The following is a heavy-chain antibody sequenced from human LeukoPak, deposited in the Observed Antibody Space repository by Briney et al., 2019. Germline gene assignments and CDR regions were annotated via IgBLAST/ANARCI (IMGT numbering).Heavy chain of an antibody. Sequence: GGSLRLSCAASGFTVSSNHMSWVRQAPGRGLEWVSLIYSGGSIYYADSVKGRFTISRDNSKNTLYLQMNSLRAEDTVVYYCARDPMVIAVAWGQGTLVTVSS. J-gene: IGHJ5*02. CDR2: IYSGGSI. D-gene: IGHD6-19*01. CDR1: GFTVSSNH. V-gene: IGHV3-66*01. CDR3: ARDPMVIAVA.